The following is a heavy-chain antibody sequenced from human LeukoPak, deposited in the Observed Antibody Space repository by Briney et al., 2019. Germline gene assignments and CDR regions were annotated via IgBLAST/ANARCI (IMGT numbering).Heavy chain of an antibody. D-gene: IGHD2-2*01. J-gene: IGHJ4*02. CDR3: ARGVGYCSSTSCFQPYLFDY. CDR1: GGTFISYA. CDR2: IIPIFGTA. V-gene: IGHV1-69*13. Sequence: SVKVSCKASGGTFISYAISWVRQAPGQGPEWMGGIIPIFGTANYAQKFQGRVTITADESTSTAYMELSSLRSEDTAVYYCARGVGYCSSTSCFQPYLFDYWGQGTLVTVSS.